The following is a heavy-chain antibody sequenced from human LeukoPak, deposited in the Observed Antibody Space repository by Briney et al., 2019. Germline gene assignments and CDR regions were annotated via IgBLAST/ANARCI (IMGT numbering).Heavy chain of an antibody. CDR1: GYTFTSHG. CDR2: ISTYNGNT. CDR3: ARDRPLRVDDSSGYYYGGIRGDAFDI. J-gene: IGHJ3*02. Sequence: GASVTVSFKASGYTFTSHGISWVRQAPGQGLEWMGWISTYNGNTNYSQKLQGRVSMTTDTSTSTAYMDLRSLRSDDTAVYYCARDRPLRVDDSSGYYYGGIRGDAFDIWGQGTMVTVSS. D-gene: IGHD3-22*01. V-gene: IGHV1-18*01.